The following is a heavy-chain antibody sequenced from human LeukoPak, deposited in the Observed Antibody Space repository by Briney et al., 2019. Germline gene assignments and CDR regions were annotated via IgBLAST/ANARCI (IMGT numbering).Heavy chain of an antibody. CDR3: AGDHPFLDSYGPQNNWFDP. Sequence: ASVKVSCKASGYTFTSYGISWVRQAPGQGLEWMGWISAYNGNTNYAQKLQGRVTMTTDTSTSTAYMELRSLRSDDTAVYYCAGDHPFLDSYGPQNNWFDPWGQGTLVTVSS. CDR2: ISAYNGNT. CDR1: GYTFTSYG. D-gene: IGHD5-18*01. J-gene: IGHJ5*02. V-gene: IGHV1-18*01.